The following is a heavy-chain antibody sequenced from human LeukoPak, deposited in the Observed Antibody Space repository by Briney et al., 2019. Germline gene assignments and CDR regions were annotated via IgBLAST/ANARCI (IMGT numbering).Heavy chain of an antibody. Sequence: PSETLSLTCAVYGGSFSGYYWSWIRQPPGKGLEWIGEINHSGSTNYNPSLKSRVTISVDPSKNQFSLKLSSVTAADTAVYYCASYKGNYYYYMDVWGKGTTVTVSS. CDR3: ASYKGNYYYYMDV. CDR2: INHSGST. V-gene: IGHV4-34*01. J-gene: IGHJ6*03. D-gene: IGHD1-1*01. CDR1: GGSFSGYY.